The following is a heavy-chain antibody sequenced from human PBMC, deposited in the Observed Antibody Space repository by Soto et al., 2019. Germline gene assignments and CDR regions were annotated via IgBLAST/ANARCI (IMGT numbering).Heavy chain of an antibody. Sequence: EVQLLESGGGLVQPGGSLRLSCAASGFTLSSYAMSWVRQAPGKGLGCESAASGSEANTYYADSVKGRFTISRDNSMNTLYLQMNSLSAEDTPIYYCVKLPGGLLRFLEWLLDGNQYYYMDVWGNGTKVTVS. J-gene: IGHJ6*03. CDR3: VKLPGGLLRFLEWLLDGNQYYYMDV. CDR1: GFTLSSYA. D-gene: IGHD3-3*01. CDR2: ASGSEANT. V-gene: IGHV3-23*01.